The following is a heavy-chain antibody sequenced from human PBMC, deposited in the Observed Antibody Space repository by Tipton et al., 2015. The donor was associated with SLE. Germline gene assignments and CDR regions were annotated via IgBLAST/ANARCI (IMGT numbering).Heavy chain of an antibody. J-gene: IGHJ4*02. D-gene: IGHD6-19*01. CDR2: IYQTGTT. CDR1: GGSISSSIPY. V-gene: IGHV4-39*07. CDR3: ARDHPVAGPFDY. Sequence: TLSLTCTVSGGSISSSIPYWGWIRQPPGKGLVWIGNIYQTGTTHYNPSLKSRVTMSVDTTRNQFSLKLSSVTAADTAVYYCARDHPVAGPFDYWGQGTLVTVSS.